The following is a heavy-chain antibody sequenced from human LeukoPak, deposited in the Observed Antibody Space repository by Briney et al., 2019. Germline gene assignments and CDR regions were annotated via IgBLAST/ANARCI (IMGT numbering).Heavy chain of an antibody. V-gene: IGHV1-2*02. CDR2: INPDSGGT. D-gene: IGHD3-16*01. J-gene: IGHJ4*02. CDR3: ARASSWGSYFDY. CDR1: GYTFTSYG. Sequence: ASVKVSCKASGYTFTSYGISWVRQAPGQGLEWMGWINPDSGGTNSAQKFQGRVSMTRDTSISTAYMELSRLRSDDTAVYYCARASSWGSYFDYWGQGTLVTVSS.